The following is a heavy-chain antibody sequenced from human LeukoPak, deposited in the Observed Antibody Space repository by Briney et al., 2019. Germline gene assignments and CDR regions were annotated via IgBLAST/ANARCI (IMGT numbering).Heavy chain of an antibody. D-gene: IGHD3-22*01. J-gene: IGHJ4*02. CDR3: ARGGIVVVQY. Sequence: GGSLRLSCVASGFTFSSYSMNWVRQAPGKGLEWVSSISSSSSYIYYADSVKGRFTISRDNAKNSLYLQMNSLRAEDTAVYYCARGGIVVVQYWGQGTLVTVSS. CDR1: GFTFSSYS. V-gene: IGHV3-21*01. CDR2: ISSSSSYI.